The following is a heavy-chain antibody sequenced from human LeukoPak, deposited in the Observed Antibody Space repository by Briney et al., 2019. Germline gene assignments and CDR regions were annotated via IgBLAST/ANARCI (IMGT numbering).Heavy chain of an antibody. CDR3: ARGSFGVDRYYYYGMDV. CDR2: VYYTGHI. Sequence: PSQTLSLTCTVSGGSISSSSYYWSWIRQHPEKGLEWIGYVYYTGHIYYNPSLKSRVTISVDTSKNQFSLKLSSVTAADTAVYYCARGSFGVDRYYYYGMDVWGQGTTVTVSS. CDR1: GGSISSSSYY. D-gene: IGHD3-3*01. J-gene: IGHJ6*02. V-gene: IGHV4-31*03.